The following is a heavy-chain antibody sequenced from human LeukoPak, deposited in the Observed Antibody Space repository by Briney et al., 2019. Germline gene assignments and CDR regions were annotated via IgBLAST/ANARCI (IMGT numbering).Heavy chain of an antibody. V-gene: IGHV4-59*04. D-gene: IGHD3-3*01. CDR3: ASGFLEWLLAAHFDY. CDR2: IYYSGST. CDR1: GGSISSYY. Sequence: SETLSLTCTVSGGSISSYYWSWIRQPPGKGLEWIGYIYYSGSTYYNPPLKSRVTISVDTSKNQFSLKLSSVTAADTAVYYCASGFLEWLLAAHFDYWGQGTLVTVSS. J-gene: IGHJ4*02.